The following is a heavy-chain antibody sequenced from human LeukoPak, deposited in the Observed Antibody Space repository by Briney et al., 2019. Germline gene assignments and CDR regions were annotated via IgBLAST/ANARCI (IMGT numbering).Heavy chain of an antibody. CDR2: VRSDGTTK. Sequence: PGGSLRLSCAASGFTFSSHGMHWVRQAPGKGLEWVAFVRSDGTTKYYTDSVKGRFTISRDNSKNTMYLQMNSLRVEDTAVYYCAKDQPRAYFDSWGQGTLVTVSS. V-gene: IGHV3-30*02. D-gene: IGHD2-2*01. J-gene: IGHJ4*02. CDR1: GFTFSSHG. CDR3: AKDQPRAYFDS.